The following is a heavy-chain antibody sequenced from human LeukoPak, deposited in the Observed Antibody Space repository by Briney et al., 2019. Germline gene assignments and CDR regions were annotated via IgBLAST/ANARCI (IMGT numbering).Heavy chain of an antibody. V-gene: IGHV4-59*12. J-gene: IGHJ3*02. CDR1: GGSISSYY. D-gene: IGHD6-19*01. CDR3: ASRRNGWSRTVRGFAFDI. Sequence: SETLSLTCTVSGGSISSYYWSWIRQPPGKGLEWIGYIYYSGSTNYNPSLKSRVTISVDTSKNQFSLKLSSVTAADTAVYYCASRRNGWSRTVRGFAFDIWGQGTMVTVSS. CDR2: IYYSGST.